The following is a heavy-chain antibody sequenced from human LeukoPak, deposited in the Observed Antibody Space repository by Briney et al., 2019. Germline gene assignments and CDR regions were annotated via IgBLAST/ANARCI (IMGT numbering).Heavy chain of an antibody. Sequence: GGSLRLSCAASGFTFSSYEMNWVRQAPGKGLEWVSTVSGSGGNTYYTDSVKGRFTISRDNSKNTLYLQMNSLRAEDTAVYYCARSGGIAASGTCLDSWGQGTLVTVSS. CDR2: VSGSGGNT. V-gene: IGHV3-23*01. J-gene: IGHJ4*02. CDR3: ARSGGIAASGTCLDS. CDR1: GFTFSSYE. D-gene: IGHD6-13*01.